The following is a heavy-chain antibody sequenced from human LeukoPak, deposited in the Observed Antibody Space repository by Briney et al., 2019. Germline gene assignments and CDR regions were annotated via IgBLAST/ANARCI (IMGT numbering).Heavy chain of an antibody. CDR3: ARGNGFIIDY. CDR2: IKQDGSEK. Sequence: GGSLRLSCAASGFTFSSYGMHWVRQAPGKGLEWVAIIKQDGSEKYYVDSVKGRFTISRDNAKNSLYLQMNSLRAEDTAVYYCARGNGFIIDYWGQGTLVTVSS. V-gene: IGHV3-7*01. CDR1: GFTFSSYG. D-gene: IGHD2-8*01. J-gene: IGHJ4*02.